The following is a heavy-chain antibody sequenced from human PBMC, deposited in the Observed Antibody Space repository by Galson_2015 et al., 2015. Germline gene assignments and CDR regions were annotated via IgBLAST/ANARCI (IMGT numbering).Heavy chain of an antibody. CDR1: VGSVNSGTYY. V-gene: IGHV4-61*01. CDR3: ARPWRGGGEGS. Sequence: SETLSLTCTVSVGSVNSGTYYWTWIRQSPGKGLQWIGYIDYSGSTDYNPSLKSRVTISVDTSRNQFSLRLGSVTAADTAVYYCARPWRGGGEGSWGQGTLVTVSS. D-gene: IGHD3-10*01. CDR2: IDYSGST. J-gene: IGHJ4*02.